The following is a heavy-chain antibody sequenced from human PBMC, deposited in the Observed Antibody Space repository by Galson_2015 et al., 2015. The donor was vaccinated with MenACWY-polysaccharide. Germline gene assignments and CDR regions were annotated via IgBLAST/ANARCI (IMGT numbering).Heavy chain of an antibody. V-gene: IGHV3-7*01. D-gene: IGHD6-19*01. Sequence: SLRLSCAASGFTFSGFWMNWVRQAPGKGLAWVANIKQDGSEKYYVDSVKVRFTISRDNAKNSLYLQMDSLRAEDTAIYYCARFRDSSGRRFDYWGQGTLVTVSS. J-gene: IGHJ4*02. CDR3: ARFRDSSGRRFDY. CDR1: GFTFSGFW. CDR2: IKQDGSEK.